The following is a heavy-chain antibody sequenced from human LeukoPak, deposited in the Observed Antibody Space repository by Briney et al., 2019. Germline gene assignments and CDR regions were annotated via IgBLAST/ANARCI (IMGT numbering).Heavy chain of an antibody. J-gene: IGHJ6*02. Sequence: PGGSLRLSCAASGFTLSSYWMHWVRQAPGKGLEWVAVISYDGSSKYYADSVKGRFTISRDNSKNTLYLQMNSLRAEDTAVYYCAKDQFSPLPHYYYGMDVWGQGTTVTVSS. CDR2: ISYDGSSK. CDR1: GFTLSSYW. CDR3: AKDQFSPLPHYYYGMDV. D-gene: IGHD3-3*01. V-gene: IGHV3-30*18.